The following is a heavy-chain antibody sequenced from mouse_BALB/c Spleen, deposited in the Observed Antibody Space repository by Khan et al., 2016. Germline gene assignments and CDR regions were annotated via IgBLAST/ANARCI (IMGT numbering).Heavy chain of an antibody. CDR3: AKVTGTREAMDY. D-gene: IGHD4-1*01. CDR2: IYPGDVNT. Sequence: QVQLQQSGAELVRPGSSVKISCMASGYAFSGYWMNWVKQRPGQGLEWIGQIYPGDVNTNYNGKFKGKATLTADKSSSTAYMQLSSLTSEDSAVYFCAKVTGTREAMDYWGQGTSVTVSS. J-gene: IGHJ4*01. CDR1: GYAFSGYW. V-gene: IGHV1-80*01.